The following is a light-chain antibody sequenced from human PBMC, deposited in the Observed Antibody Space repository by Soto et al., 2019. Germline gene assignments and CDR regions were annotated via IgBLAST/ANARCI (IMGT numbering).Light chain of an antibody. CDR3: QHYNSYSEA. V-gene: IGKV1-5*03. Sequence: DIQMTQSPSTPSGSVGDRVTITSRASQTISSWLAWYQQKPGKAPKLMIYKASTLKSGVPSRFSGSGSGTEFTLTISSLQPDDFATYYCQHYNSYSEAFGQGTKVEIK. CDR1: QTISSW. J-gene: IGKJ1*01. CDR2: KAS.